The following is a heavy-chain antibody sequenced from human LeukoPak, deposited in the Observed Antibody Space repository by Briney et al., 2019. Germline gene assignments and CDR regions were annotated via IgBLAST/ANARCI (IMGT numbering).Heavy chain of an antibody. CDR1: GFTFSNYW. V-gene: IGHV3-74*01. CDR3: VRAPLVGATRNDY. CDR2: INYDGSST. D-gene: IGHD1-26*01. J-gene: IGHJ4*02. Sequence: GGSLRLSCAASGFAASGFTFSNYWMHWVRQAPGKGLVWVSRINYDGSSTTYVDSVKGRFTISRDNAHSTLYLQMNSLRADDTAVYYCVRAPLVGATRNDYWGQGTLVTVSS.